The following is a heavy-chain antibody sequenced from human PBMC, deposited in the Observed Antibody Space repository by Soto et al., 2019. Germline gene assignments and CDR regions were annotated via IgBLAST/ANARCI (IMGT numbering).Heavy chain of an antibody. CDR1: GFTFSSNA. Sequence: EVQLLESGGGLVQPGGSLRLSCAASGFTFSSNAMSWVRQAPGKGLEWVSAISGTTDNTYYADSVKGRFTMSRDNSKNTLYLQMNSLRAEDTALYYCASSLRGVTIDFDSWGQGTLVTVSS. J-gene: IGHJ4*02. D-gene: IGHD3-10*01. CDR2: ISGTTDNT. CDR3: ASSLRGVTIDFDS. V-gene: IGHV3-23*01.